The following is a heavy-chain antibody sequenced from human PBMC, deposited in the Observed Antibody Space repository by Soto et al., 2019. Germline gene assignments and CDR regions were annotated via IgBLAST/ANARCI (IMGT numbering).Heavy chain of an antibody. CDR1: GYTFTSYA. V-gene: IGHV1-3*01. D-gene: IGHD3-10*01. J-gene: IGHJ4*02. CDR3: ARAAGSGSYPIDY. CDR2: INAGNGNT. Sequence: QVQLVQSGAEVKKPGASVKVSCKASGYTFTSYAMHWVRQAPGQRLEWMGWINAGNGNTKYSQKFQGRVTITRDTSASTAYMELSSVRSEDTAVYYCARAAGSGSYPIDYWGQGTLVTVSS.